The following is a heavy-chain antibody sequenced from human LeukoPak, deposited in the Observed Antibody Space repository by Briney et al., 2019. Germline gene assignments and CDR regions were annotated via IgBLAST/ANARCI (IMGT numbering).Heavy chain of an antibody. D-gene: IGHD1-14*01. CDR1: GYTFTSYG. CDR2: ISAYNGNT. CDR3: ARGPPETLDH. Sequence: WASVKVSCKASGYTFTSYGISWVRQAPGQGLEWMGWISAYNGNTNYARNLQGRVTMTTDTSTSTVYMELRSLTSDDTAVYYCARGPPETLDHWGQGTLVTVSS. V-gene: IGHV1-18*01. J-gene: IGHJ5*02.